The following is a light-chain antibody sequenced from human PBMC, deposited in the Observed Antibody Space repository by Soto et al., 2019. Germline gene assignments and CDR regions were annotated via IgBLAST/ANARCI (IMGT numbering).Light chain of an antibody. J-gene: IGKJ2*01. CDR1: QSVSSN. V-gene: IGKV3-15*01. Sequence: EIVMTQSPATLSVSPGERATLSCRASQSVSSNLAWYQQKPGQAPRLLIYGASTRATGLPARFSGSGSGTEFTLTISSLQSEDFAVYYCQQYNNWHPYTFGQGTKLEIK. CDR2: GAS. CDR3: QQYNNWHPYT.